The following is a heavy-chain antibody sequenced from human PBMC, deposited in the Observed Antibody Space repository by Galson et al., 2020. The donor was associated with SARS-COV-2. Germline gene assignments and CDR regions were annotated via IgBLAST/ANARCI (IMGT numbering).Heavy chain of an antibody. CDR3: ASLGYCSSTSCPYYGMDV. J-gene: IGHJ6*02. V-gene: IGHV3-21*01. CDR1: GFTFSSYS. Sequence: GGSLRLSCAASGFTFSSYSMNWVRQAPGKGLEWVSSISSSSSYIYYADSVKGRFTISRDNAKNSLYLQMNSLRAEDTAVYYCASLGYCSSTSCPYYGMDVWGQGTTVTVSS. D-gene: IGHD2-2*01. CDR2: ISSSSSYI.